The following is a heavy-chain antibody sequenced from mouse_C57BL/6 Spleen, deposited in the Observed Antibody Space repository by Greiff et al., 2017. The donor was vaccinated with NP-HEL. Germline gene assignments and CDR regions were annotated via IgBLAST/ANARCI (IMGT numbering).Heavy chain of an antibody. CDR1: GFTFSSYA. D-gene: IGHD4-1*01. CDR2: ISDGGSYT. J-gene: IGHJ2*01. Sequence: EVQLVESGGGLVKPGGSLKLSCAASGFTFSSYAMSWVRQTPEKRLEWVATISDGGSYTYYPDNVKGRFTISRDNAKNNLYLQMSHLKSEDTAMYYCARDEWDGRCDYWGQGTTLTVSS. V-gene: IGHV5-4*01. CDR3: ARDEWDGRCDY.